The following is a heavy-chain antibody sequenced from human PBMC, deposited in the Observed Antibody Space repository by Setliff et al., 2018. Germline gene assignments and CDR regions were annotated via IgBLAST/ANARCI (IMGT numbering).Heavy chain of an antibody. CDR1: GGSFSGYY. Sequence: SETLSLTCAVYGGSFSGYYWSWIRQPPGKGLEWIGEINHSGSTNYNPSLKSRVTISVDTSKNQFSLKLSSVTAADTAVYYCARGVTRPIYYFDSWGQGTLVTVSS. CDR2: INHSGST. V-gene: IGHV4-34*01. CDR3: ARGVTRPIYYFDS. J-gene: IGHJ4*02. D-gene: IGHD4-4*01.